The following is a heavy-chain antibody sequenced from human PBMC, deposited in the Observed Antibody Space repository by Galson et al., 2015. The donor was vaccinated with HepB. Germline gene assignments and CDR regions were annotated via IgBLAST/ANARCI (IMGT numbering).Heavy chain of an antibody. CDR2: INHSGST. Sequence: TLSLTCAVYGGSFSGYYWSWIRQPPGKGLEWIGEINHSGSTNYNPSLKSRVTISVDTSKNQFSLKLSSVTAADTAVYYCARGVQGSSSGYYYYYYYMDVWGKGTTVTVSS. CDR1: GGSFSGYY. CDR3: ARGVQGSSSGYYYYYYYMDV. V-gene: IGHV4-34*01. J-gene: IGHJ6*03. D-gene: IGHD6-6*01.